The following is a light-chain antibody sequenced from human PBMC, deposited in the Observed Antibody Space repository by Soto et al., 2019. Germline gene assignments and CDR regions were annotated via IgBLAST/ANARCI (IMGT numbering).Light chain of an antibody. CDR1: QGLRSA. Sequence: AIQLTQSPSSLSASVGDRVTITCRASQGLRSALVWYQQKPGKAPKLLIYDASSLESGVPSRFSGSGSGTEFTLTISSLQPEDFATYYCQQFTSYPLTFGGGTKVEIK. V-gene: IGKV1-13*02. J-gene: IGKJ4*01. CDR3: QQFTSYPLT. CDR2: DAS.